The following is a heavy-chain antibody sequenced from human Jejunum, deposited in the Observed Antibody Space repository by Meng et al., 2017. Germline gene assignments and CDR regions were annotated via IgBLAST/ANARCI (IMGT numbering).Heavy chain of an antibody. CDR2: IGSNRKSYAT. CDR1: GITFSGSD. D-gene: IGHD6-19*01. CDR3: ALYTTGHI. Sequence: GESLKISCAASGITFSGSDIHWFRQASGKGLEWVGRIGSNRKSYATAYAASLKGRFAISRDDSQNTASLQMSSLKTDDTAVYYCALYTTGHIWGQGTMVTVSS. V-gene: IGHV3-73*01. J-gene: IGHJ3*02.